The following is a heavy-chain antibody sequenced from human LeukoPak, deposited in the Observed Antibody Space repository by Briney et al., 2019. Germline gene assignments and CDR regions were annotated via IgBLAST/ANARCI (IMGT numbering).Heavy chain of an antibody. V-gene: IGHV4-34*01. D-gene: IGHD2-2*01. Sequence: SETLSLTCAVYGGSFSGFYWSWIRQPPGKGLEWIGEINHSGSTNYNPSLKSRVTISVDTSKDQFSLKLSSVTAADTAVYYCAVRVGYQLLSPGLDYWGQGTLVTVSS. CDR3: AVRVGYQLLSPGLDY. CDR2: INHSGST. CDR1: GGSFSGFY. J-gene: IGHJ4*02.